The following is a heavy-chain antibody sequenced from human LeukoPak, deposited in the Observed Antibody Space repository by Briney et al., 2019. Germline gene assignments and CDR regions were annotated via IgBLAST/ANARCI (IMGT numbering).Heavy chain of an antibody. J-gene: IGHJ5*02. V-gene: IGHV3-30*01. CDR3: ARENLVVPAAIPLNWFDP. D-gene: IGHD2-2*01. Sequence: SCKASGGTFSSYAMHWVRQAPGKGLEWVAVISYDGSNKYYADSVKGRFTISRDNSKNTLYLQMNSLRAEDTAVYYCARENLVVPAAIPLNWFDPWGQGTLVTVSS. CDR2: ISYDGSNK. CDR1: GGTFSSYA.